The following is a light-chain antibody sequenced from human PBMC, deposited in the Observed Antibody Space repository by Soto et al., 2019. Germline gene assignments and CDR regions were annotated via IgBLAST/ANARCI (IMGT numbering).Light chain of an antibody. CDR3: QQYGNSPPWT. CDR1: QSVTGNY. CDR2: GAS. Sequence: EVVLTQSPGTLSSSPGERVTLSCRASQSVTGNYLAWYQKRPGQAPRLLIYGASSRATGIPDRFSGSGSGTDFTLTISRLEPEDFAVYYCQQYGNSPPWTFGQGTKVEIK. J-gene: IGKJ1*01. V-gene: IGKV3-20*01.